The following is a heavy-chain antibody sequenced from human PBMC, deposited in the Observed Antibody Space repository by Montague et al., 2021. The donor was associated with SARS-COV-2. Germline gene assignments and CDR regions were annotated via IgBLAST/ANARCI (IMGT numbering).Heavy chain of an antibody. D-gene: IGHD3-10*01. CDR2: VLYNKGT. J-gene: IGHJ6*02. Sequence: SETLSLTCTVSGVSVTDYYWSWIRQPPGKGLEWVGDVLYNKGTNFNPSLKSRVAISVDTSKNQFSLRLTSVTAADTAVYYCARDRPRSYYYDSGTYTWGGYGMDVWGQGTTVPVSS. CDR3: ARDRPRSYYYDSGTYTWGGYGMDV. V-gene: IGHV4-59*02. CDR1: GVSVTDYY.